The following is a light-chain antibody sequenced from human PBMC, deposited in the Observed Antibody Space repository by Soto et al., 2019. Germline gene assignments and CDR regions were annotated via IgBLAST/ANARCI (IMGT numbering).Light chain of an antibody. CDR3: QQSYSAPFT. CDR2: DAS. J-gene: IGKJ4*01. V-gene: IGKV1-5*01. CDR1: QSISSW. Sequence: DILMIQSPSTLSASLGDRVTITCRACQSISSWLAWYQQKPGKAPKVLIYDASSLESGVPSRFSGSGSGTEFSLTISSLQPDDFATYYCQQSYSAPFTFGGGTKVDIK.